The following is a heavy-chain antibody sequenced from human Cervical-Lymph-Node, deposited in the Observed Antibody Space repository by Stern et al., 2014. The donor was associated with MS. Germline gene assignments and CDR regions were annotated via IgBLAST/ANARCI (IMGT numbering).Heavy chain of an antibody. Sequence: QVQLVQSGAEVRKPGASVKVSCKVSGHTLTEFSMHWVRQAPGKGLEWRGASDSGDGESVYAEKFQVRISMTNDTSTDTAYMERSSLKSDDTAVYYCATSHWHRGHDYWGQGTLVTVSS. CDR1: GHTLTEFS. CDR3: ATSHWHRGHDY. D-gene: IGHD3-10*01. V-gene: IGHV1-24*01. J-gene: IGHJ4*02. CDR2: SDSGDGES.